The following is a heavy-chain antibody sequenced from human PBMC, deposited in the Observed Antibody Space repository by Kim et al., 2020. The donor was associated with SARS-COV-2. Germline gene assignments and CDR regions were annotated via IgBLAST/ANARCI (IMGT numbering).Heavy chain of an antibody. Sequence: GGSLRLSCATSGFTFSNYAMHWVRQAPDKGLEWVALIWYDGSNKYYADSVKGRFTISRDNSENTLYLQMNSLRTDDTAVYYCATAADYYGSARQDYWGRGTLVTVSS. J-gene: IGHJ4*02. V-gene: IGHV3-33*01. CDR1: GFTFSNYA. CDR2: IWYDGSNK. D-gene: IGHD3-10*01. CDR3: ATAADYYGSARQDY.